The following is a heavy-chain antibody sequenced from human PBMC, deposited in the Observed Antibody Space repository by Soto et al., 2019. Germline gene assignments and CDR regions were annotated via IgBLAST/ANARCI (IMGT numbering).Heavy chain of an antibody. V-gene: IGHV3-23*01. CDR3: AKLFYDYSWGSYADY. CDR1: GFTFSNYG. J-gene: IGHJ4*02. D-gene: IGHD3-16*01. CDR2: ISGSGST. Sequence: GGSLRLSCAASGFTFSNYGMSWVRQTPGKGLEWVSAISGSGSTYYADSVKGRFTISGDNSKNTLYLQMSSLKAEDTAVYYCAKLFYDYSWGSYADYWGQGPLVTVSS.